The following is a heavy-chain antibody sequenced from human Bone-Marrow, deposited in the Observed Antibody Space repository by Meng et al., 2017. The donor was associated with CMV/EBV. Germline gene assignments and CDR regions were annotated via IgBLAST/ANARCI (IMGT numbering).Heavy chain of an antibody. CDR2: IYYSGST. Sequence: SDTLSLTCTVSGGSISSSSYYWCWIRQPPGKGLEWIGSIYYSGSTYYNPSLKSRVTISVDTSKNQFSLKLSSVTAADTAVYYCARDGYSYGFKNYGMDVWGQGTTVTVPS. V-gene: IGHV4-39*07. CDR3: ARDGYSYGFKNYGMDV. D-gene: IGHD5-18*01. J-gene: IGHJ6*02. CDR1: GGSISSSSYY.